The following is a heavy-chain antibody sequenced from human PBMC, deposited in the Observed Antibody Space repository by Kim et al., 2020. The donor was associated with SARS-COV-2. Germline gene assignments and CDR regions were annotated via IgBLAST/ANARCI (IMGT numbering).Heavy chain of an antibody. J-gene: IGHJ6*02. CDR2: IRSKANSYAT. CDR1: GFTFSGSA. D-gene: IGHD2-2*02. CDR3: TVSGCSSTSCYTKKLNPNYYYGMDV. Sequence: GGSLRLSCAASGFTFSGSAMHWVRQASGKGLEWVGRIRSKANSYATAYAASVKGRFTISRDDSKNTAYLQMNSLKTEDTAVYYCTVSGCSSTSCYTKKLNPNYYYGMDVWGQGTTVTVSS. V-gene: IGHV3-73*01.